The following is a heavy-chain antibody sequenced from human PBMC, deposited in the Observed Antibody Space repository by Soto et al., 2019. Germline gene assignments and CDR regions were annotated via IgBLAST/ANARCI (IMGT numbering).Heavy chain of an antibody. Sequence: SETRSLTCTVSGGSISSYYWSWIRQPPGKGLEWIGYIYYSGSTNYNPSLKSRVTISVDTSKNQFSLKLSSVTAADTAVYYCASVSATGTRWFDPWGPGTLVTVSS. CDR1: GGSISSYY. CDR2: IYYSGST. D-gene: IGHD6-13*01. CDR3: ASVSATGTRWFDP. J-gene: IGHJ5*02. V-gene: IGHV4-59*01.